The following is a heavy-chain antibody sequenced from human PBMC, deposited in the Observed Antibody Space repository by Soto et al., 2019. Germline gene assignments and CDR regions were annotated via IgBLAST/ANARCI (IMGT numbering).Heavy chain of an antibody. J-gene: IGHJ4*02. D-gene: IGHD4-17*01. V-gene: IGHV5-51*01. CDR1: GYSVTSYW. CDR3: ARHGEHDYGDFDYFDY. CDR2: IYPGDSDT. Sequence: GESLKISCKGSGYSVTSYWIGWVRQMPGKGLEWMGIIYPGDSDTRYSPSFQGQVTISADKSISTAYLQWSSLKASNTAMYYCARHGEHDYGDFDYFDYWGQGTLVTVSS.